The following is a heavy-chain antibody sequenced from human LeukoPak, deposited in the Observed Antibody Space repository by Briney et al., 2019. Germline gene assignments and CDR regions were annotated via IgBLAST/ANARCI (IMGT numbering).Heavy chain of an antibody. CDR1: GDSISSEY. V-gene: IGHV4-4*09. Sequence: SETLSLTCNVSGDSISSEYWSWIRQPPGKSLEWVGYIYTGGITNYNPSLKSRVTISVDTSKNQFSLRLTSVTAADTAMYYCVRGPPFDYWGQGTLVAVSS. CDR2: IYTGGIT. CDR3: VRGPPFDY. J-gene: IGHJ4*02.